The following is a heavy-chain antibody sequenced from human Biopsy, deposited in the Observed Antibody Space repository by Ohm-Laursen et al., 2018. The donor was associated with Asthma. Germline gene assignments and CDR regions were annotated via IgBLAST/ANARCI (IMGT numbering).Heavy chain of an antibody. V-gene: IGHV1-18*01. CDR1: GYTFNSAG. CDR3: ARAVNYSHYYGIDV. J-gene: IGHJ6*04. CDR2: ISVYNGNT. D-gene: IGHD3-10*01. Sequence: ASVKVSCKTSGYTFNSAGITWVRQAPGQGLEWMGWISVYNGNTKVAQKLQDRVTMITDTSTSTAYMELRSLRSDDTAVYFCARAVNYSHYYGIDVWGKGTTVTVSP.